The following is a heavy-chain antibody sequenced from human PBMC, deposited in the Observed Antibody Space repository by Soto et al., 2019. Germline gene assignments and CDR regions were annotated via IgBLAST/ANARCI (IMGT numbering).Heavy chain of an antibody. J-gene: IGHJ3*02. CDR3: ARDPYDILTGYYESAFDI. CDR2: ISSSSSTI. V-gene: IGHV3-48*01. Sequence: GSLRLSCAASGFTFSSYSMNWVRQAPGKGLEWVSYISSSSSTIYYADSVKGRFTISRDNAKNSLYLQMNSLRAEDTAVYYCARDPYDILTGYYESAFDIWGQGTMVTVSS. D-gene: IGHD3-9*01. CDR1: GFTFSSYS.